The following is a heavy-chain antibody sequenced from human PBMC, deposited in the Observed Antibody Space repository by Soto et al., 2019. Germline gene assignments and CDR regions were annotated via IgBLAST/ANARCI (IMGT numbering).Heavy chain of an antibody. CDR2: ISSSSSYI. V-gene: IGHV3-21*01. Sequence: EVQLVESGGGLVKPGGSLRLSCAASGFTFSSYSMNWVRQAPGKGLEWVSSISSSSSYIYYADSVKGRFTISRDNAKNSRYLQMNSLRAEDTAVSYCARGWRDIVVVPAARYYMDVWGKGTTVTVSS. CDR3: ARGWRDIVVVPAARYYMDV. D-gene: IGHD2-2*01. CDR1: GFTFSSYS. J-gene: IGHJ6*03.